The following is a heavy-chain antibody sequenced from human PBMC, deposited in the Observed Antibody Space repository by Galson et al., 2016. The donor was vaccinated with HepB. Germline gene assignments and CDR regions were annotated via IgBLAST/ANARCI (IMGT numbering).Heavy chain of an antibody. CDR3: TRGERWLQLMDC. CDR1: GFAVSDNY. D-gene: IGHD5-24*01. CDR2: ISFNGNT. J-gene: IGHJ4*02. V-gene: IGHV3-53*01. Sequence: GSLRLSCAVSGFAVSDNYMIWVRQAPGKGLDWVSFISFNGNTFYADSVRGRFTISRDNSKNMLFLQMNSLRAEDTAMYYCTRGERWLQLMDCWGQGTLVTVSS.